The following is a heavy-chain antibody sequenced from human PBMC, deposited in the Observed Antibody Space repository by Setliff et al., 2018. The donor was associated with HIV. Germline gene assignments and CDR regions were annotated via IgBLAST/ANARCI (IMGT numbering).Heavy chain of an antibody. J-gene: IGHJ5*01. D-gene: IGHD1-1*01. V-gene: IGHV4-39*07. CDR2: IFHSGNT. CDR3: ARHSRRGWFDS. CDR1: GDSMSSDNYF. Sequence: SETLSLTCTVSGDSMSSDNYFWVWVRQPPGKGLEWMGNIFHSGNTYYSPSLKSRVTIEVDTSKNQFSLKLHSVSAADTALYYCARHSRRGWFDSWGQGTLVTVSS.